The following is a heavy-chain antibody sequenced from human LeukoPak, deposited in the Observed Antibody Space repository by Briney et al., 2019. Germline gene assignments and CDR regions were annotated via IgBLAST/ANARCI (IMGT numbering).Heavy chain of an antibody. J-gene: IGHJ4*02. CDR3: ARDLGIAHTFDY. CDR1: GLKISNIA. Sequence: VRSLTLCCGASGLKISNIAMSWVRQAKGKGLEWVSAISGSGGSTYYADSVKGRFTISRDNAKNSLYLQMNSLRAEDTAVFYCARDLGIAHTFDYWGQGTLVTVSS. CDR2: ISGSGGST. V-gene: IGHV3-23*01. D-gene: IGHD2/OR15-2a*01.